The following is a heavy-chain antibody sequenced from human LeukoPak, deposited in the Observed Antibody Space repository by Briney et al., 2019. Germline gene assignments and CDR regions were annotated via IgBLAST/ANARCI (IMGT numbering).Heavy chain of an antibody. CDR2: IIPIFGIA. CDR3: ARDGGTTVISEYFDY. J-gene: IGHJ4*02. CDR1: VGTFSSYA. D-gene: IGHD4-17*01. Sequence: SVNVSCKASVGTFSSYAISWVRQAPGQGLEWMGRIIPIFGIANYAQKFQGRVTITADKSTSTAYMELSSLRSEDTAVYYCARDGGTTVISEYFDYWGQGTLVTVSS. V-gene: IGHV1-69*04.